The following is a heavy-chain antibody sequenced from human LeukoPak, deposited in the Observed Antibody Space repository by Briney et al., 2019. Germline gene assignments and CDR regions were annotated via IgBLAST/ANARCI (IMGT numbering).Heavy chain of an antibody. J-gene: IGHJ4*02. D-gene: IGHD3-22*01. CDR1: GFTFSTYS. V-gene: IGHV3-48*01. Sequence: QPGGSLRLSCAASGFTFSTYSMNWVRQAPGKGLEWLSYISSSSSTVYYADSVKGRFTISRDNAKNSLYLQMNSLRAEDTAVYYCARGSTYYDSSGQVPFDYWGQGTLVTVSS. CDR2: ISSSSSTV. CDR3: ARGSTYYDSSGQVPFDY.